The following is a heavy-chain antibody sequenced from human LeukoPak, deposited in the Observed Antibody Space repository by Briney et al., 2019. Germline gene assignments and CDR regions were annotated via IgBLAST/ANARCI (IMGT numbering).Heavy chain of an antibody. J-gene: IGHJ4*02. CDR1: GFTFSNYA. Sequence: PGGSLRLSCAASGFTFSNYALTWVRQAPGKGLEWVSAIAFSGSTYYADSVEGRFTISRDDSKNTLYLQMNSLRAEDTAVYYCAKGFLPTSSSSNYVSFDFWGQGTLVTVSS. V-gene: IGHV3-23*01. CDR2: IAFSGST. D-gene: IGHD6-13*01. CDR3: AKGFLPTSSSSNYVSFDF.